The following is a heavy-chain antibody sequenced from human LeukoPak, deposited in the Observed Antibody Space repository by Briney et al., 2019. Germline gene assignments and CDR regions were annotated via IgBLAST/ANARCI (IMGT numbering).Heavy chain of an antibody. Sequence: TGGSLRLSCAASGFTVSSNYMSWVRQAPGKGLEWVSVIYSGGSTYYADSVKGRFTISRDNSKNTLYLQMNSLRAEDTAVYYCARDADGYYNFDYWGQGTPVTVSS. J-gene: IGHJ4*02. CDR1: GFTVSSNY. CDR3: ARDADGYYNFDY. V-gene: IGHV3-53*01. D-gene: IGHD5-24*01. CDR2: IYSGGST.